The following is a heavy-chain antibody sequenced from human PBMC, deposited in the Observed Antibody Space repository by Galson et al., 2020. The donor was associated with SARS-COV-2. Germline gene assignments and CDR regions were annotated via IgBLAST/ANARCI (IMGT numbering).Heavy chain of an antibody. CDR2: IPGSGGRP. D-gene: IGHD6-19*01. CDR1: GFTFGSYG. CDR3: AKALGPSGWPEYFQH. Sequence: GGSLRLSCAASGFTFGSYGLSWVRQAPGKGLEWVSSIPGSGGRPYYTDSVKDRFTISRDNSKNTLFLQMNNLRGADTAVYYCAKALGPSGWPEYFQHWGRGTLVTVS. J-gene: IGHJ1*01. V-gene: IGHV3-23*01.